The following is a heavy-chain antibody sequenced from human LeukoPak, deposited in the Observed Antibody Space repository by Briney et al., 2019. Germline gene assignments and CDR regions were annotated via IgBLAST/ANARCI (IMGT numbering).Heavy chain of an antibody. Sequence: GASVNVSCKASGYTFTSYGISWVRQAPGQGLEWMGRIHPSSGATNSAQRFQGRVTLTRDTSINTAYMELSRLTSDDTAVYYCARDLPFEDWGQGTLVTVSS. CDR1: GYTFTSYG. D-gene: IGHD2/OR15-2a*01. J-gene: IGHJ4*02. V-gene: IGHV1-2*06. CDR2: IHPSSGAT. CDR3: ARDLPFED.